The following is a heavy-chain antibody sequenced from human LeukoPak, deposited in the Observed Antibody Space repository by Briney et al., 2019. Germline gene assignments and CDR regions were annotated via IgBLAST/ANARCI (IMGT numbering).Heavy chain of an antibody. D-gene: IGHD6-19*01. CDR1: GFTFDDYT. CDR3: AKDIGSGWFGNFDY. CDR2: ISWDGGST. V-gene: IGHV3-43*01. J-gene: IGHJ4*02. Sequence: PGGSLRLSCAASGFTFDDYTMHWVRQAPGKGLEWVSLISWDGGSTYYADSVKGRFTISRDNSKNSLYLQMNSLRTEDTALYYCAKDIGSGWFGNFDYWGQGTLVTVPS.